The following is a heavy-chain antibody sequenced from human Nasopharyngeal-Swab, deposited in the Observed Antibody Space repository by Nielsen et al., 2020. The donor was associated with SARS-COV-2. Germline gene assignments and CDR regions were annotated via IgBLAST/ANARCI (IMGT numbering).Heavy chain of an antibody. CDR3: TTASKLLWFGMDV. D-gene: IGHD3-10*01. V-gene: IGHV3-15*01. CDR2: IKSKTDGGTT. Sequence: GASLKISCAASGFTFSNDWMSWVRQAPGKGLEWVGRIKSKTDGGTTDYAAPVKGRFTISRDYSKNTLYLQMLSLKTEDTAAYYCTTASKLLWFGMDVWGQGTTVTVSS. J-gene: IGHJ6*02. CDR1: GFTFSNDW.